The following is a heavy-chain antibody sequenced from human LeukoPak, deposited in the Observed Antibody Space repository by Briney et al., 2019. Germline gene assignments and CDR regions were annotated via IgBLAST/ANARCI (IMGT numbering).Heavy chain of an antibody. CDR2: INHSGST. CDR3: ARLPGVRGAMDV. V-gene: IGHV4-34*01. Sequence: SETLSLTCAVYGGSFSGYYWSWIRQPPGKGLEWIGEINHSGSTNYNPSLKSRVTISVDTSKNQFSLKLSSVTAADTAVYYCARLPGVRGAMDVWGKGTTVTISS. J-gene: IGHJ6*03. D-gene: IGHD3-10*01. CDR1: GGSFSGYY.